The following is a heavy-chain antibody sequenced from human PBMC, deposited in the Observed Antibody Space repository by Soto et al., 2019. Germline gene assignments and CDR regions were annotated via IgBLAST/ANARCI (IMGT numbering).Heavy chain of an antibody. CDR2: IRSKANSYAT. V-gene: IGHV3-73*02. CDR3: TRHEAVGYYYYGMDV. D-gene: IGHD1-26*01. CDR1: GFTFSGSA. J-gene: IGHJ6*02. Sequence: EVQLVESGGGLVQPGGSLKLSCAASGFTFSGSAMHWVRQASGKGLEWVGRIRSKANSYATAYAASVKGRFTISRDDSKNTEYLQMNSLKTEDTAVYYCTRHEAVGYYYYGMDVWGQGTTVTVSS.